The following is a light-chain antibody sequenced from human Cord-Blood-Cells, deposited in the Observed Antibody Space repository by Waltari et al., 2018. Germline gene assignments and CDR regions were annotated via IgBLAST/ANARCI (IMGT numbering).Light chain of an antibody. J-gene: IGLJ3*02. CDR1: SRDVGGYNY. CDR2: DVS. CDR3: SSYTSSSTSWV. Sequence: QSALTQPASVSGSPGQSITISCTGTSRDVGGYNYVSWYQQHPGKAPKLMIYDVSKRPPGVSNRFSGSKSGNTASLTISGLQAEDEADYYCSSYTSSSTSWVFGGGTKLTVL. V-gene: IGLV2-14*01.